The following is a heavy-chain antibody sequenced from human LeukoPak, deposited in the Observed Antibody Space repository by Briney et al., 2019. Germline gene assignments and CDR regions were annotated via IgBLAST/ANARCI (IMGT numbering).Heavy chain of an antibody. CDR1: GFTFNTYS. CDR2: ISVDSNYL. D-gene: IGHD2-15*01. J-gene: IGHJ3*02. Sequence: GGSLRLSCAASGFTFNTYSMNWVRQAPGKGLEWVSSISVDSNYLYYVDSLRRRFTVSRDNTKNSLYLQMNSLRAEDTAVYYCVRVHCSGGGCYQRNDGLEIWGQGTMVTISS. V-gene: IGHV3-21*01. CDR3: VRVHCSGGGCYQRNDGLEI.